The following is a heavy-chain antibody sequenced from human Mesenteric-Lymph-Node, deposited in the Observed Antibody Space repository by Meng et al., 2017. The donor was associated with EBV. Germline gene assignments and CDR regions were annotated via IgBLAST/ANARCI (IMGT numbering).Heavy chain of an antibody. CDR2: MYYSGIT. D-gene: IGHD5-12*01. Sequence: QGDLKEPGPGLLKPSKTMSPHCHSFGDSVSSGSKYWGWIRQPPGKGLEWIGYMYYSGITKYNPSLKSRVTISVDTSKNQFSLKLSSVTAADTALYYCARDLGYSGYYPAYWGQGTLVTVSS. J-gene: IGHJ4*02. V-gene: IGHV4-61*01. CDR1: GDSVSSGSKY. CDR3: ARDLGYSGYYPAY.